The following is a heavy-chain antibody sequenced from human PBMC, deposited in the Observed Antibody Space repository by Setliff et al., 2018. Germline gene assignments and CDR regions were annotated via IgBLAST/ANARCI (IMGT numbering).Heavy chain of an antibody. CDR2: ISAYTGNT. Sequence: GASGKGSCTASGYTFSNSGITWVRQAPGQGLEWMGWISAYTGNTNYAQKLQGRVTMTTDSSTNTAYLELRCLTSDDTAVYYCSRLVRHCSRTTCQPASGAELWGQGTLVTVSS. D-gene: IGHD2-2*01. J-gene: IGHJ1*01. CDR3: SRLVRHCSRTTCQPASGAEL. CDR1: GYTFSNSG. V-gene: IGHV1-18*01.